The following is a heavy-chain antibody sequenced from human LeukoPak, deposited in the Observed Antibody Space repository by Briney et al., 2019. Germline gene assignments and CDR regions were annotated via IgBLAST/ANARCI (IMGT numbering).Heavy chain of an antibody. CDR1: GYTFTSYG. CDR2: INTNTGNP. CDR3: ALEQRGGDIVVVPAAL. Sequence: ASVKVSCKASGYTFTSYGVNWVRQAPGQGLEWMGWINTNTGNPTYAQGFTGRFIFSLDTSVSTAYLQISSLKAEDTAVYYCALEQRGGDIVVVPAALWGQGTLVTVSS. V-gene: IGHV7-4-1*02. D-gene: IGHD2-2*01. J-gene: IGHJ4*02.